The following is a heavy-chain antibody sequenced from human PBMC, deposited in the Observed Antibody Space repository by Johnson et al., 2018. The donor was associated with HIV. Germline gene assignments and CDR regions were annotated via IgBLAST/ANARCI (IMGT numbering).Heavy chain of an antibody. Sequence: AQLVESGGGVVQPGRSLRLSCAASGFTVSNNYMSWVRQAPGKGLEWVANIKQDGREKYYVDSVKGRFTISRDNSKNTLYLQMNSLRAEDTAVYYCAGKEAIDEAFDIWGQGTMVTVSS. CDR3: AGKEAIDEAFDI. J-gene: IGHJ3*02. D-gene: IGHD2-2*01. CDR2: IKQDGREK. CDR1: GFTVSNNY. V-gene: IGHV3-7*03.